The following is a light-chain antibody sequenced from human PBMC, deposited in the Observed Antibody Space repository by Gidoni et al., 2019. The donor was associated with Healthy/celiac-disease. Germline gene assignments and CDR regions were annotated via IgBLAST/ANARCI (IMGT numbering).Light chain of an antibody. CDR3: QVWDSSSDHYV. J-gene: IGLJ1*01. CDR2: EDS. CDR1: NIGSKS. V-gene: IGLV3-21*02. Sequence: SYVLTQPPSVSVAPGQTARITCGGTNIGSKSVHWYQQKPGQAPVLVVYEDSERPSGIPERFSGSNSGNTATLTISRVEAGDEADYYCQVWDSSSDHYVFGTGTKVTVL.